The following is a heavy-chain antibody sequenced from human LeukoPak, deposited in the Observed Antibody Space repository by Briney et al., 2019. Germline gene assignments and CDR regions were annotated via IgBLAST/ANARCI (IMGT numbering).Heavy chain of an antibody. J-gene: IGHJ4*02. V-gene: IGHV1-69*04. Sequence: SVKVSCKASGGTFSSYAISWVRQAPGQGLEWMGRIIPILGIANYAQKFQGRVTITADKSTSTAYMELSSLRSEDTAVYYCASMITFGGVIVTPEYYFDYWGQGALVTVSS. CDR2: IIPILGIA. CDR1: GGTFSSYA. D-gene: IGHD3-16*02. CDR3: ASMITFGGVIVTPEYYFDY.